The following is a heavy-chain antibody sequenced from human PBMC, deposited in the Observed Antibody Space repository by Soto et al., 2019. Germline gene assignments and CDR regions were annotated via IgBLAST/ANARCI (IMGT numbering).Heavy chain of an antibody. V-gene: IGHV4-39*01. Sequence: SETLSLTCTVSGGSISSSSYYWGWIRQPPGKGLEWIGSIYYSGSTYYNPSLKSRVTISVDTSKNQFSLKLSSVTAADTAVYYCARQPIYYYGMDVWGQGTTVTVSS. CDR1: GGSISSSSYY. CDR2: IYYSGST. J-gene: IGHJ6*02. CDR3: ARQPIYYYGMDV.